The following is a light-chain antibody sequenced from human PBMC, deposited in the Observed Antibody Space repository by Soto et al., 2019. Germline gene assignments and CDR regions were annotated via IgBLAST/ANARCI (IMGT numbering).Light chain of an antibody. Sequence: DIQMTQSPSTLSASVGDKVTITCRASQSISSWLAWYQQKPGKAPKLLIYDASSLESGFPSRFSGSGSGTEFTLTISSLQPDDFATYYCQQYNSYSLTIGGGNKVEIK. CDR3: QQYNSYSLT. CDR2: DAS. V-gene: IGKV1-5*01. CDR1: QSISSW. J-gene: IGKJ4*01.